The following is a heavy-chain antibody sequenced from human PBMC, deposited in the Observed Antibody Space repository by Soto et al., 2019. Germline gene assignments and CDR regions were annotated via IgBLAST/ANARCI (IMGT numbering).Heavy chain of an antibody. D-gene: IGHD2-2*01. CDR3: AREAGYCSRTSCYRRAFDT. CDR1: GFTFSGHW. Sequence: EVQLVESGGDLVRPGGSLRLYCAASGFTFSGHWMHWVRQAQGKGLAWVSRVNTDGGTSAYADSVKGRFTISRENAKNTLYLQMSGLRAEDAAVYYCAREAGYCSRTSCYRRAFDTWGQGTTVSVSS. CDR2: VNTDGGTS. J-gene: IGHJ3*02. V-gene: IGHV3-74*03.